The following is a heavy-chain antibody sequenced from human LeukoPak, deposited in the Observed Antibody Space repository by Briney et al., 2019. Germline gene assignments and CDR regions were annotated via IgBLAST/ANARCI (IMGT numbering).Heavy chain of an antibody. Sequence: PSETLSLTCTVSGGSISSYYWSWIRQPPGKGLEWIGYIYYSGSTNYNPSLKSRVTISVDTSKNQFSLKLSSVTAADTAVYYCARLGYCSGGSCYVGYDYWGQGTLVTVSS. CDR2: IYYSGST. J-gene: IGHJ4*02. CDR3: ARLGYCSGGSCYVGYDY. CDR1: GGSISSYY. V-gene: IGHV4-59*08. D-gene: IGHD2-15*01.